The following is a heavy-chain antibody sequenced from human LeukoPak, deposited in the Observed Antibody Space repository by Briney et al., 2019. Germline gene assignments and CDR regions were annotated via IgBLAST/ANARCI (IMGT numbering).Heavy chain of an antibody. V-gene: IGHV3-48*04. J-gene: IGHJ5*02. Sequence: GGSLRLSCAASEFTISSYSMSWVRQAPGKGLEWVSYISSTASSIYYADSVKGRFTISRDNAKNSLYLQMNSLRAEDTAVYYCARDVTYHGGDWFDPWGQGTLVTVSS. CDR2: ISSTASSI. D-gene: IGHD4-23*01. CDR3: ARDVTYHGGDWFDP. CDR1: EFTISSYS.